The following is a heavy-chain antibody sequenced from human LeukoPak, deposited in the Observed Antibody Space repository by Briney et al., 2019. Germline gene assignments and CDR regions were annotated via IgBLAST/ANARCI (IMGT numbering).Heavy chain of an antibody. CDR3: ARDMGGSGSQPDY. J-gene: IGHJ4*02. CDR2: IWYDRSNK. CDR1: GFTFSSYG. Sequence: PGRSLRLSCAASGFTFSSYGMHWVRQAPGKGLEWVAVIWYDRSNKYYADSVKGRFTISRDNSKNTLYLQMNSLRAEDTAVYYCARDMGGSGSQPDYWGQGTLVTVSS. D-gene: IGHD3-10*01. V-gene: IGHV3-33*01.